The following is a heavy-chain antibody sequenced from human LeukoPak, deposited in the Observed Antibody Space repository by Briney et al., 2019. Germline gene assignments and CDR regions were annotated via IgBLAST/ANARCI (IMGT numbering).Heavy chain of an antibody. D-gene: IGHD2-15*01. CDR3: ARGLMEGYCSGGSCYSPYFDY. CDR1: GGTFSSYA. J-gene: IGHJ4*02. CDR2: IIPIFGTA. V-gene: IGHV1-69*05. Sequence: SVKVSCEASGGTFSSYAISWVRQAPGQGLEWMGRIIPIFGTANYAQKFQGRVTITTDESTSTAYMELSSLRSEDTAVYYCARGLMEGYCSGGSCYSPYFDYWGQGTLVTVSS.